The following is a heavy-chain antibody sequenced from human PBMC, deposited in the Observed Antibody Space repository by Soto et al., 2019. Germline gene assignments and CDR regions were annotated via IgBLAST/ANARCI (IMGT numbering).Heavy chain of an antibody. V-gene: IGHV3-23*01. D-gene: IGHD3-22*01. Sequence: SLRLSCAASGFTFSSYAMSWVRQAPGKGLEWVSAISGSGGSTYYADSVKGRFTISRDNSKNTLYLQMNSLRAEDTAVYYCAKPLLDSSGYYWVGAFDIWGQGTMVTVS. CDR1: GFTFSSYA. J-gene: IGHJ3*02. CDR3: AKPLLDSSGYYWVGAFDI. CDR2: ISGSGGST.